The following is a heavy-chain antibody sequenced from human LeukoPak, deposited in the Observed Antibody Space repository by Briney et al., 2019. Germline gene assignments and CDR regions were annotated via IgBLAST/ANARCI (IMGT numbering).Heavy chain of an antibody. CDR2: IYSVGTT. CDR3: ARGSGWLDY. Sequence: GGSLRLSCAASGFTFSNTFMSWVRQAPGKGLEWVSVIYSVGTTYYADSVKGRFTISKDKSKNTLYLQMNSLRAEDTAVYYCARGSGWLDYWGQGTLVTVSS. J-gene: IGHJ4*02. V-gene: IGHV3-53*01. CDR1: GFTFSNTF. D-gene: IGHD6-19*01.